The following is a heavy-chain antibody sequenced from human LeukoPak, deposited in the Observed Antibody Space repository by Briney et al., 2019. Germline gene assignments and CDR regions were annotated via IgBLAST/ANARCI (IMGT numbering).Heavy chain of an antibody. CDR1: GFTFSSYS. V-gene: IGHV3-21*01. D-gene: IGHD5-18*01. J-gene: IGHJ6*02. Sequence: GGSLRLSCAASGFTFSSYSMNWVRQAPVKGLEWVSSISSSSSYIYYADSVKGRFTISRDNAKNSLYLQMNSLRAEDTAVYYCARGTASYYYYGMDVWGQGTTVTVSS. CDR3: ARGTASYYYYGMDV. CDR2: ISSSSSYI.